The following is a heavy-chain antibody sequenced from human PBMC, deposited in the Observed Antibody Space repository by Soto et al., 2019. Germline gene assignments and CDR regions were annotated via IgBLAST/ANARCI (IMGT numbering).Heavy chain of an antibody. CDR1: GGSFSGYY. V-gene: IGHV4-34*01. CDR2: INHSGST. CDR3: AGQVGLVVTPGMRYYYYYYGMDV. J-gene: IGHJ6*02. D-gene: IGHD2-2*01. Sequence: QVQLQQWGAGLLKPSETLSLTCAVYGGSFSGYYWSWIRQPPGKVLEWVGEINHSGSTNYHPSLKSRVTISVDTSKNQFSLTLSSGTAADTALYYCAGQVGLVVTPGMRYYYYYYGMDVWGQGTTVTVSS.